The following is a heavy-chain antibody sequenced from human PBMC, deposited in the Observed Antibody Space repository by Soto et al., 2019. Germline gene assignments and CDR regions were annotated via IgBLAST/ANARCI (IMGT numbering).Heavy chain of an antibody. V-gene: IGHV4-39*01. J-gene: IGHJ4*02. CDR1: GGSISSSSYY. CDR2: IYYSGST. D-gene: IGHD6-19*01. Sequence: QLQLQESGPGLVKPSETLSLICTVSGGSISSSSYYWGWIRQPPGKGLEWIGSIYYSGSTYYNPSLKSRVTISVDTSKNQFSLKLSSVTAADTAVYYCARHPVQNTAVAAWGYWGQGTLVTVSS. CDR3: ARHPVQNTAVAAWGY.